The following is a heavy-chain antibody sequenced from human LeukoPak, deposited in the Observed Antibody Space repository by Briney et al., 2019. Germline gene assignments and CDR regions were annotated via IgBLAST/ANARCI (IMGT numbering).Heavy chain of an antibody. CDR2: MSSGGTYI. J-gene: IGHJ4*02. CDR1: GFTFSSFA. Sequence: TGGSLRLSCAASGFTFSSFAMTWVRQAPGKGLEWVSSMSSGGTYIYYPDSVRGRFTISRDNAKNSLYLLMNNLRAEDTGVYYCARDRPTRASRVFLVQWGQGTLVTVSS. V-gene: IGHV3-21*01. D-gene: IGHD3-3*01. CDR3: ARDRPTRASRVFLVQ.